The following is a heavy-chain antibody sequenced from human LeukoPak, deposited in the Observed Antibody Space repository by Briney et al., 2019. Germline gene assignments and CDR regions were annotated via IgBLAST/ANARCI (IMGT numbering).Heavy chain of an antibody. J-gene: IGHJ4*02. V-gene: IGHV4-34*01. CDR1: GGSFSGYY. D-gene: IGHD2-2*01. Sequence: SETLSLTCAVYGGSFSGYYWSWIRQPPGKGLEWIGEINHSGSTNYNPSLKSRVTISVDTSKNQFSLKLSSVTAADTAVYYCARVSKQGLKPAADSMGPFDYWAREPWSPSPQ. CDR2: INHSGST. CDR3: ARVSKQGLKPAADSMGPFDY.